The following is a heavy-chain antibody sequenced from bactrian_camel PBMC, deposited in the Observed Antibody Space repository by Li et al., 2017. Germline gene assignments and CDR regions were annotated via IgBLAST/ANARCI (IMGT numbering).Heavy chain of an antibody. CDR1: EFTVDDFA. CDR3: AASFYANARDKV. CDR2: TYGETTT. J-gene: IGHJ4*01. Sequence: VQLVESGGGSVQAGGSLRLSCTASEFTVDDFAMGWYRRPPGTEREVVAETYGETTTTYADSVKGRFTISRAYTPNTLYLQMNSLRPEDTAMYYCAASFYANARDKVWGQGTQVTVS. D-gene: IGHD1*01. V-gene: IGHV3S55*01.